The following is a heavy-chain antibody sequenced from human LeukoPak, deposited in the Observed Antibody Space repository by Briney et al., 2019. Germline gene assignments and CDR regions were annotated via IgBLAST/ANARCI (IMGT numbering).Heavy chain of an antibody. J-gene: IGHJ4*02. Sequence: SETLSLTCTVSSGSISTSNYYWGWIRQPPGKGLEWIGNIYYGENTYYNPSLESRVTISIDTSKNQFYLKLSSLTAADTAVYYCARAGYGDSDFDYWGQGTLVTVSS. CDR2: IYYGENT. D-gene: IGHD4-17*01. CDR1: SGSISTSNYY. CDR3: ARAGYGDSDFDY. V-gene: IGHV4-39*01.